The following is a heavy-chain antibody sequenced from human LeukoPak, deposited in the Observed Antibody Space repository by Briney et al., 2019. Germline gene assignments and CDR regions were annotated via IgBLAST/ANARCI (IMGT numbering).Heavy chain of an antibody. CDR1: GYTFTSYG. CDR2: ISAYNGNT. V-gene: IGHV1-18*01. CDR3: ARGVCSSTSCVRPYNWFDP. J-gene: IGHJ5*02. D-gene: IGHD2-2*01. Sequence: ASVKVSCKASGYTFTSYGISWVRQAPGQGLEWMGWISAYNGNTNYAQKLQGRVTMTTDTSTSTAYMELRSLRSDDTAVYYCARGVCSSTSCVRPYNWFDPWGQGTLVTVSS.